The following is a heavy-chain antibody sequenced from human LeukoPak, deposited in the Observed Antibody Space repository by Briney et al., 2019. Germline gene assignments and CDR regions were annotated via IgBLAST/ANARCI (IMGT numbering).Heavy chain of an antibody. D-gene: IGHD3-22*01. Sequence: PGRSLRLSCTASGFTFGDYAMSWVRQAPGKGLEWVGFIRSKAYGGTTEYAASVKARFTISRDDSKSIAYLQMNSLKTEDTAVYYCTSYYYDTSGYYYVDYWGQGSLVTVSS. V-gene: IGHV3-49*04. CDR2: IRSKAYGGTT. CDR3: TSYYYDTSGYYYVDY. J-gene: IGHJ4*02. CDR1: GFTFGDYA.